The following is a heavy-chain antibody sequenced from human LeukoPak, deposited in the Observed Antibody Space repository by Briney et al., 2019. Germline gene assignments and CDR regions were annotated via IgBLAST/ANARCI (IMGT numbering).Heavy chain of an antibody. CDR1: GFTFSSYW. CDR3: ATEGNSDAFDV. D-gene: IGHD1-7*01. CDR2: ISYDGSNK. J-gene: IGHJ3*01. V-gene: IGHV3-30-3*01. Sequence: GGSLRLSCAASGFTFSSYWMSWVRPAPGKGREWVAVISYDGSNKYYADSVKGRFTISRDNSKNTLYLQMNSLRAEDTAVYYCATEGNSDAFDVWGQGTMVTVSS.